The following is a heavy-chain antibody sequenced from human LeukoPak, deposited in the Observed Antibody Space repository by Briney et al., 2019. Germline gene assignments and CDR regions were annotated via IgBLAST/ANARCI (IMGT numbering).Heavy chain of an antibody. D-gene: IGHD3-10*01. CDR1: GGSISSSSFY. Sequence: SETLSLTCTVSGGSISSSSFYWGWIRQPPGKGLEWIGSIYYTGATNSNPSLKSRVTISVDTSKDQFSLKLSSVTAADTAVYYCARHGIYVSGSYYNSLAYFFDYWGRGALVTVSS. CDR2: IYYTGAT. CDR3: ARHGIYVSGSYYNSLAYFFDY. V-gene: IGHV4-39*01. J-gene: IGHJ4*02.